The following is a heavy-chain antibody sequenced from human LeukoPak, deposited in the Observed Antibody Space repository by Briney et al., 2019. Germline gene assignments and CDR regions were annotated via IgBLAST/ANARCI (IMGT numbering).Heavy chain of an antibody. J-gene: IGHJ4*02. CDR2: IYYSGST. CDR3: ARGYDSSGYYYPLDY. Sequence: SETLSLTCTVSGGSISSYYWSWIRQPPGKGLEWIGYIYYSGSTNYNPSLKSRVTISVDTFKNQFSLKLSSVTAADTAVYYCARGYDSSGYYYPLDYWGQGTLVTVSS. CDR1: GGSISSYY. V-gene: IGHV4-59*12. D-gene: IGHD3-22*01.